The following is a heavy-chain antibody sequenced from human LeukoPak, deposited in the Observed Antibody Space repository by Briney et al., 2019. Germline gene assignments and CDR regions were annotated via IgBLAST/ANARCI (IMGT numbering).Heavy chain of an antibody. D-gene: IGHD6-6*01. J-gene: IGHJ6*03. CDR3: ARAVCPTIKFCDSSYFMDV. CDR2: INWNGAST. CDR1: GFSFDDLG. Sequence: GGSLRLSCAASGFSFDDLGMTWVRQVPGKGLEWVAGINWNGASTGYADSVRGRFTISRDNARNSLYLQMNSLRAEDTALYYCARAVCPTIKFCDSSYFMDVWGKGTTVNVS. V-gene: IGHV3-20*04.